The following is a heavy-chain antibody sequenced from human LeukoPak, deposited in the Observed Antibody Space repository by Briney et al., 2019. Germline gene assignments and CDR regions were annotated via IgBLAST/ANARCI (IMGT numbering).Heavy chain of an antibody. V-gene: IGHV4-61*02. CDR2: IYTSGST. CDR1: GGSISSGSYY. J-gene: IGHJ4*02. D-gene: IGHD3-22*01. Sequence: SETLSLTCTVSGGSISSGSYYWSWIRQPAGKGLEWIGRIYTSGSTNYNPSLRRRVDMSIDTSKKEVSLTLNSVTAADTAVYYCARGPLRGSGYYSLPDWGQGTLVTVSS. CDR3: ARGPLRGSGYYSLPD.